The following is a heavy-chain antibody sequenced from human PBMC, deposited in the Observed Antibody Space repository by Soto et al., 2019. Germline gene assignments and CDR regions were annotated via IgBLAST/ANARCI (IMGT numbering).Heavy chain of an antibody. CDR1: GFTFSSYA. V-gene: IGHV3-23*01. D-gene: IGHD4-17*01. Sequence: EVQRLESGGGLGQPGGSLILSCAASGFTFSSYAMSWVRQAPGKGLEWVSSISTSGGNTWYADPVNGRFTISRDNSKNTLYLQMNRLRAEDTALYYCAKGGGDHTAYAPWGQGTLVTVSS. CDR3: AKGGGDHTAYAP. CDR2: ISTSGGNT. J-gene: IGHJ5*02.